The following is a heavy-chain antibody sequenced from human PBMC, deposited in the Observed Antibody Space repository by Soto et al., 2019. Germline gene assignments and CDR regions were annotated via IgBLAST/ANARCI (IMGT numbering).Heavy chain of an antibody. V-gene: IGHV1-69*12. J-gene: IGHJ4*02. CDR1: GGTFSTYA. D-gene: IGHD6-13*01. CDR2: IIPSTGST. CDR3: ARGGSSSDY. Sequence: QVQLVQSGAEVKKPGSSVKVSCKAFGGTFSTYAVSWVRQAPGQGLEWVGGIIPSTGSTNHAQKFQGRVTITADESTRTVYMELTSLGSDDTAVYYGARGGSSSDYWGQGTLVTVSS.